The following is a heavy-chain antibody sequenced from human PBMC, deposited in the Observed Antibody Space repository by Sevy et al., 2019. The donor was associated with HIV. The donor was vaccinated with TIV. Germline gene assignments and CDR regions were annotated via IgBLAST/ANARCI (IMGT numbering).Heavy chain of an antibody. CDR2: ISYDGNIE. V-gene: IGHV3-30-3*01. J-gene: IGHJ4*02. CDR1: GFTFSTHA. CDR3: ARDLGYESTGYLPLFDN. Sequence: GGSLRLSCAASGFTFSTHAMHWVRQAPGKGLEWVAIISYDGNIEYYPDSVKGRFTISRDDSKNTLYLQMNSLRSEDTALYYSARDLGYESTGYLPLFDNWGQGTLVTVSS. D-gene: IGHD3-22*01.